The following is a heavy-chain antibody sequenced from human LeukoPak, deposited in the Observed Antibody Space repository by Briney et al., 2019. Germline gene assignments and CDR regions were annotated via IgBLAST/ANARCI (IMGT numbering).Heavy chain of an antibody. V-gene: IGHV4-30-2*01. D-gene: IGHD3-3*01. J-gene: IGHJ4*02. Sequence: SQTLSLTCTVSGGSISSGGYYWSWIRQPPGKGLEWIGYIYHSGSTYYNPSLKSRVTISVDRSKNQFSLKLSSVTAADTAVYYCSYDFWSGYYTGVYWGQGTLVTVSS. CDR2: IYHSGST. CDR3: SYDFWSGYYTGVY. CDR1: GGSISSGGYY.